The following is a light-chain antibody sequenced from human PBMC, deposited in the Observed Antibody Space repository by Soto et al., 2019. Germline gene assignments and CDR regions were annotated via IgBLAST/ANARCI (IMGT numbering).Light chain of an antibody. V-gene: IGLV2-14*01. CDR3: SSYTSSSTHVV. Sequence: QSALTQPASVSGSPGQSITISCTGTSSDVGGYNYVSWYQQHPGKAPKLMIYDVSNRPSGVSNRFSGSKSGNTASLTISGRQAEDEADYSCSSYTSSSTHVVFGGGTKLTVL. J-gene: IGLJ2*01. CDR2: DVS. CDR1: SSDVGGYNY.